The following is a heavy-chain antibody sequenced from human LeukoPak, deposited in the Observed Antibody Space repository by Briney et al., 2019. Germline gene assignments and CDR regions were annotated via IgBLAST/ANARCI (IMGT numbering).Heavy chain of an antibody. CDR3: ARDWGMVAGTAGDY. CDR2: INPKRGDT. CDR1: GFTFTGYY. Sequence: GASVKVSCKTSGFTFTGYYIHWLRQAPGQGLEWMGWINPKRGDTNYAPKFQGRVTMTRDTSIRTAYMDLSSLRSDDPAVYYCARDWGMVAGTAGDYWGQGTLVTVSS. D-gene: IGHD6-19*01. V-gene: IGHV1-2*02. J-gene: IGHJ4*02.